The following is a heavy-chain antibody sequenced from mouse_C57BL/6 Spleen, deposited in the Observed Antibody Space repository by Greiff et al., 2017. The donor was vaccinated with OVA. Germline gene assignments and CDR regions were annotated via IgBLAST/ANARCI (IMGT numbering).Heavy chain of an antibody. CDR1: GYTFTDYY. CDR3: ARGLRRRYAMDY. V-gene: IGHV1-19*01. J-gene: IGHJ4*01. Sequence: VQLQQSGPVLVKPGASVKMSCKASGYTFTDYYMNWVKQSHGKSLEWIGVINPYNGGTSYNQKFKGKATLTVDKSSSTAYMELNSLTSEDSAVYYCARGLRRRYAMDYWGQGTSVTVSS. CDR2: INPYNGGT. D-gene: IGHD2-2*01.